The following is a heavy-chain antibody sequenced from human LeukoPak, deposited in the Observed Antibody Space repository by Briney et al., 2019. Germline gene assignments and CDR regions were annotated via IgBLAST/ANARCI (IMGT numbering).Heavy chain of an antibody. CDR1: GFTFSSYA. D-gene: IGHD3-9*01. Sequence: PGGSLRLSCAASGFTFSSYAMSWVRQAPGKGLEGGSAISGSGGSTYYADSVKGRFTISRDNSKNTLYLQMNSLRAEDTAVYYCAKDVFDWLFCWGQGTLVTVSS. V-gene: IGHV3-23*01. J-gene: IGHJ4*02. CDR2: ISGSGGST. CDR3: AKDVFDWLFC.